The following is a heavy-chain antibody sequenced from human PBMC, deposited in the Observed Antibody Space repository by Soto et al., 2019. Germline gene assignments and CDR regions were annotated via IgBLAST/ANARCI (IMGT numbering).Heavy chain of an antibody. CDR3: ARGNHRWLQLWYFDL. CDR2: IIPIFGTA. J-gene: IGHJ2*01. CDR1: GGTFSSYT. V-gene: IGHV1-69*05. Sequence: QVQLVQSGAEVKKPGSSVTVSCKASGGTFSSYTISWVRQAHGQWLEWMGGIIPIFGTANYAQKFQGRVKIATYESTSTAYMELSSLRSEDTAVYYCARGNHRWLQLWYFDLCGRCTLVTLSS. D-gene: IGHD5-12*01.